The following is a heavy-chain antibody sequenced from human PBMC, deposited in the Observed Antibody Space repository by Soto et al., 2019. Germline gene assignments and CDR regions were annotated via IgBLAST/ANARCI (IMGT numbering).Heavy chain of an antibody. CDR1: GGSISSGCYY. V-gene: IGHV4-31*03. CDR3: ARGSRDGYNYYYYGMDV. Sequence: TLSLTCTVSGGSISSGCYYWSWIRQHPGKGLEWIGYIYYSGSTYYNPSLKSRVTISVDTSKNQFSLKLSSVTAADTAVYYCARGSRDGYNYYYYGMDVWGQGTTVTVSS. CDR2: IYYSGST. D-gene: IGHD5-12*01. J-gene: IGHJ6*02.